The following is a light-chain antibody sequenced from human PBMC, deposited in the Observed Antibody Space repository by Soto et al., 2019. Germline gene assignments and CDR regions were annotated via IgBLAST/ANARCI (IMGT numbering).Light chain of an antibody. CDR3: QQYNAYPWT. CDR1: QSISSW. CDR2: KAS. J-gene: IGKJ1*01. V-gene: IGKV1-5*03. Sequence: DITMTQSPSTLSASVGDRVTITCRASQSISSWLAWYQQKPGKAPKLLIYKASTLESGVPSNFSGSGSGTEFTLTISSLQPEDFATYYCQQYNAYPWTFGQGTKVAI.